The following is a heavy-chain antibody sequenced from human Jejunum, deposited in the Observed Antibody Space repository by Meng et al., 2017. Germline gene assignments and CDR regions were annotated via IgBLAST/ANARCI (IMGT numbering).Heavy chain of an antibody. J-gene: IGHJ4*02. Sequence: VQPQRWGAGLLKPSATLSLTCAVYGGSSSGFYLSWIRQPPGKGLEWIGEIHPSGSTDYNPSLKSRLTISLDTSKNQFSLSLNSATAADTGIYYCTRGTDRAKSGDYWGQGTLVTVSS. D-gene: IGHD1-14*01. CDR1: GGSSSGFY. V-gene: IGHV4-34*01. CDR3: TRGTDRAKSGDY. CDR2: IHPSGST.